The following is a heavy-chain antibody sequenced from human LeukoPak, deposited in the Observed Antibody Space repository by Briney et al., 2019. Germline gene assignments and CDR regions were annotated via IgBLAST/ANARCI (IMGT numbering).Heavy chain of an antibody. CDR2: IRYDGSNK. Sequence: PGGSLRLSCAASGFTFSSYGMHWVRQAPGKGLEWVAFIRYDGSNKYYADSVKGRFTISRDNAKNSLYLQMNSLRAEDTAVYYCARAYYYDSSGYYKPHDAFDIWGQGTMVTVSS. CDR3: ARAYYYDSSGYYKPHDAFDI. V-gene: IGHV3-30*02. CDR1: GFTFSSYG. J-gene: IGHJ3*02. D-gene: IGHD3-22*01.